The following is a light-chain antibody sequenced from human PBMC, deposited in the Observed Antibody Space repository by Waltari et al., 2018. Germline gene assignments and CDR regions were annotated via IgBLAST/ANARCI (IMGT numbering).Light chain of an antibody. J-gene: IGLJ1*01. Sequence: QSALTQPASVSGSPGQSITISCTGTSSDVGGYNYVSWYQQHPGKAPKLMIYEVSNRHSGVSNRASGSKSGNTASLTISGLKAEDEADYYCSSYTSSSTLYVFGTGTKVTVL. V-gene: IGLV2-14*01. CDR1: SSDVGGYNY. CDR3: SSYTSSSTLYV. CDR2: EVS.